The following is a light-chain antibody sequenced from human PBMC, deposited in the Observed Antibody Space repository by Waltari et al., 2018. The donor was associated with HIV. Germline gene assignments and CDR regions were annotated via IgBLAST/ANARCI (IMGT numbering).Light chain of an antibody. CDR2: GNN. CDR1: SSNIGAGFN. J-gene: IGLJ2*01. Sequence: QSVMTQPPSVSGAPGQRVTLSCTGGSSNIGAGFNVHWYPQVPGTGPKLLIYGNNDRPSGVPDRFSGSKSGTSASLAITGLQAEDEAEYYCQSYDNTLSAPVVFGGGTKLTVL. V-gene: IGLV1-40*01. CDR3: QSYDNTLSAPVV.